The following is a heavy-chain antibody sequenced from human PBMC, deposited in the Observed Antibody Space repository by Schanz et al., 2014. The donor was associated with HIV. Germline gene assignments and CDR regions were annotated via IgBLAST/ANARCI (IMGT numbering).Heavy chain of an antibody. CDR1: GFTFDNYG. Sequence: QVQLVESGGGVVQPGRSLRLSCVASGFTFDNYGMHWVRQAPGKGLEWVAVMSYDGIRKNYADSVKGRFTISRDNSKNTLYLQMNSLRAEDTAVYYCAKVVRFAMVTAPYYFDSWGQGTLVTVSS. CDR2: MSYDGIRK. J-gene: IGHJ4*02. CDR3: AKVVRFAMVTAPYYFDS. V-gene: IGHV3-30*18. D-gene: IGHD2-15*01.